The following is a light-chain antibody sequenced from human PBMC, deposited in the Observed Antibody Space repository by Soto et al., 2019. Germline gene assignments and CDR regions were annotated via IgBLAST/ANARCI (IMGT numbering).Light chain of an antibody. J-gene: IGLJ1*01. CDR3: SSYAGSVDV. Sequence: QSVLTQPPSASGSPGQSVTISCTGTISDVGGYNYVSWYQQHPGKAPKLMIYEVSKRPSGVPDRFSGSKSGNTASLTVSGLQAEDEADYYCSSYAGSVDVFGTGTKVTVL. CDR2: EVS. CDR1: ISDVGGYNY. V-gene: IGLV2-8*01.